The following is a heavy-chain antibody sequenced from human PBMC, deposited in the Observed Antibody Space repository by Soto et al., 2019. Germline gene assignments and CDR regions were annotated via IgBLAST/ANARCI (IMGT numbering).Heavy chain of an antibody. CDR2: IYPGDSDT. V-gene: IGHV5-51*01. CDR3: ARRFYYDSSGYYGPGAFDI. D-gene: IGHD3-22*01. Sequence: GESLKISGNGSGYSFTSYWSGWVRQMPGKGLEWMGIIYPGDSDTRYSPSFQGQVTISADKSISTAYLQWSSLKASDTAMYYCARRFYYDSSGYYGPGAFDIWGQGTMVTVSS. CDR1: GYSFTSYW. J-gene: IGHJ3*02.